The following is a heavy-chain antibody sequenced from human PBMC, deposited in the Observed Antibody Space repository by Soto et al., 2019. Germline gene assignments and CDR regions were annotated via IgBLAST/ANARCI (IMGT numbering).Heavy chain of an antibody. V-gene: IGHV4-31*03. CDR2: IYYSGSS. Sequence: SETLSLTCTVSGDSISRNGYFWTWIRQHPGKGLEWIGYIYYSGSSYYNPSLKSRVIISVDTSKNHFSLNLTAVTAADTAVYYCASSSLYGMDVWGQGTTVTVSS. CDR1: GDSISRNGYF. J-gene: IGHJ6*02. CDR3: ASSSLYGMDV.